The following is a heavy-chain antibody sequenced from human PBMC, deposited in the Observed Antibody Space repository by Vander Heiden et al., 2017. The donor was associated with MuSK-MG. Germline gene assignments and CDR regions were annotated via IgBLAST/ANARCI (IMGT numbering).Heavy chain of an antibody. V-gene: IGHV3-33*01. Sequence: QVQLVESGGGVVQPGRSLRLSCAASGFTLRSYGMHWVRQTPGKGLEWVAFIWSDGSNKYDADSVKGRFTISRDSSKNTLSLQMNSLRAEDTAVYYCARDSGWYLDYWGQGTLVTVSS. CDR2: IWSDGSNK. CDR3: ARDSGWYLDY. J-gene: IGHJ4*02. D-gene: IGHD6-19*01. CDR1: GFTLRSYG.